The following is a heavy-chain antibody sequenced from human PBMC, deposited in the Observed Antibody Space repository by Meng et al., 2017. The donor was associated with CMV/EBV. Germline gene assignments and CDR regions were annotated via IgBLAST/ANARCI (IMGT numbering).Heavy chain of an antibody. CDR2: INPNSGGT. CDR3: AREDIRVFGVVTINAFDY. Sequence: ASVKVSCKASGYTFTGYYMHWVRQAPGQGLEWMGWINPNSGGTNYAQKFQGRVTMTRDTSISTAYMELSRLRSDDTAVYYCAREDIRVFGVVTINAFDYWGQGTLVTVSS. J-gene: IGHJ4*02. V-gene: IGHV1-2*02. D-gene: IGHD3-3*01. CDR1: GYTFTGYY.